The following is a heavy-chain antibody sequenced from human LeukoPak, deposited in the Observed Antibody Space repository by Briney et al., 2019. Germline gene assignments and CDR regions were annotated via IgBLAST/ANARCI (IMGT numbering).Heavy chain of an antibody. V-gene: IGHV3-48*01. J-gene: IGHJ4*02. CDR3: ARDRAAIGY. CDR1: GFTFSSYA. Sequence: GGSLRLSCAASGFTFSSYAMNWVRQAPGKGLEWVSYISSSSTTIYYADSVKGRFTISRDNAKNSLYLQMNSLRAEDTAVYYCARDRAAIGYWGQGTLVTVSS. D-gene: IGHD2-15*01. CDR2: ISSSSTTI.